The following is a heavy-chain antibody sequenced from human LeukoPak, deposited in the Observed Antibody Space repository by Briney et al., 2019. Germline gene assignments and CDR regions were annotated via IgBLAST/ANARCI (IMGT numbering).Heavy chain of an antibody. J-gene: IGHJ4*02. D-gene: IGHD6-19*01. CDR2: IGARGGST. Sequence: PGGSLRLSCAASGFTFSSYAMSWVRQAPGKGLEWVSAIGARGGSTYYADSVKGRFTISRDNSKNALYLQMNSLGAEDTALYYCAKAWGAGWSRGLAFFDYWAQGTLVTVPS. CDR1: GFTFSSYA. CDR3: AKAWGAGWSRGLAFFDY. V-gene: IGHV3-23*01.